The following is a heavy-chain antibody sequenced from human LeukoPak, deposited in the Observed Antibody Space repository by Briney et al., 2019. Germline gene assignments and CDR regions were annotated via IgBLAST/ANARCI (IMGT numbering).Heavy chain of an antibody. D-gene: IGHD3-9*01. CDR3: ARDGRYFDWLFAFDY. CDR1: GFTVSSDY. Sequence: GGSLRLSCAASGFTVSSDYMSWVRQAPGKGLEWVSVIYSGGSTYYADSVKGRFTISRDNSKNTLYLQMNSLRAEDTAVYYCARDGRYFDWLFAFDYWGQGTLVTASS. V-gene: IGHV3-66*01. J-gene: IGHJ4*02. CDR2: IYSGGST.